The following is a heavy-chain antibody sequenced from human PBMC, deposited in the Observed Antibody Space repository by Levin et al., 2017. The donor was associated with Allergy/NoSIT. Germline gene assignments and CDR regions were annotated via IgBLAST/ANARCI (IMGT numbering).Heavy chain of an antibody. CDR2: IWYDGSNK. CDR3: ARDRGGRSESGDAFDI. CDR1: GFTFSSYG. V-gene: IGHV3-33*01. D-gene: IGHD3-10*01. Sequence: GGSLRLSCAASGFTFSSYGMHWVRQAPGKGLEWVAVIWYDGSNKYYADSVKGRFTISRDNSKNTLYLQMNSLRAEDTAVYYCARDRGGRSESGDAFDIWGQGTMVTVSS. J-gene: IGHJ3*02.